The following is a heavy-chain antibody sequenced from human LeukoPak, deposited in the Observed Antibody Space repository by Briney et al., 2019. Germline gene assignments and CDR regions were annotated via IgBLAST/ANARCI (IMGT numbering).Heavy chain of an antibody. J-gene: IGHJ4*02. V-gene: IGHV1-69*04. Sequence: ASVKVFCRASGGTFSSYAISWVRQAPGQGLEWMGTIIPIVCIANYAQKFKGRVTITANKFTSTAYMELSSLRSEDTAVYYCARDGEMATIYFDYWGQGTLVTVSS. CDR3: ARDGEMATIYFDY. CDR1: GGTFSSYA. D-gene: IGHD5-24*01. CDR2: IIPIVCIA.